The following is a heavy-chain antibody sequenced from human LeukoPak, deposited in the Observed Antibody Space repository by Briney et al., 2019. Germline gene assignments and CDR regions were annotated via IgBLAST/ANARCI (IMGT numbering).Heavy chain of an antibody. V-gene: IGHV1-2*02. CDR1: GYTFTGYY. CDR2: INPNSGGT. Sequence: ASVKVPCKASGYTFTGYYMHWVRQAPGQGLEWMGWINPNSGGTNYAQKFQGRVTVTRDTSISTAYMELSRLRSDDTAVYYCARALVDIVATDAFDIWGQGTMVTVSS. J-gene: IGHJ3*02. CDR3: ARALVDIVATDAFDI. D-gene: IGHD5-12*01.